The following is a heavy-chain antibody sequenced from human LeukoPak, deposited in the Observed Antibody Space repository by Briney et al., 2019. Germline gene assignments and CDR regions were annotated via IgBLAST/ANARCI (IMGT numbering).Heavy chain of an antibody. Sequence: GGSLRLSCAPSVFTFIRYAMSWVRQAPGKGLQWVSGISGSGYSTSYADSVKGRFTISRDNSKNTLYLQVNRLRPEDTAVYYCATNRTGGTYFEYWGQGTLVTVSS. V-gene: IGHV3-23*01. CDR3: ATNRTGGTYFEY. CDR1: VFTFIRYA. D-gene: IGHD2-8*02. J-gene: IGHJ4*02. CDR2: ISGSGYST.